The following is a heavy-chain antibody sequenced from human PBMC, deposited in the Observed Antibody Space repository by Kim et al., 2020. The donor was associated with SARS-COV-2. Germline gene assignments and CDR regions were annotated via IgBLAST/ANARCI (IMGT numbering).Heavy chain of an antibody. CDR1: GFTFSSYS. D-gene: IGHD1-26*01. J-gene: IGHJ3*02. CDR3: AREGRVGAIGSYICAFDI. Sequence: GGSLRLSCAASGFTFSSYSMNWVRQAPGKGLEWVSYISSSSSTIYYADSVKGRFTISRDNAKNSLYLQMNSLRDEDTAVYYCAREGRVGAIGSYICAFDIWGQGTMVAVSS. CDR2: ISSSSSTI. V-gene: IGHV3-48*02.